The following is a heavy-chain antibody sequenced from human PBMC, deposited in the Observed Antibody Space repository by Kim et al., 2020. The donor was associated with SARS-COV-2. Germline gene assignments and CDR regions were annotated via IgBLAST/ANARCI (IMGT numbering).Heavy chain of an antibody. Sequence: GGSLRLSCAASGFTFSDYYMSWIRQAPGKGLEWVSYISSSGSTIYYADSVKGRFTISRDNAKNSLYLQMNSLRAEDTAVYYCARDRSRANYYYYYGMDVWGQGTTVTVSS. CDR1: GFTFSDYY. CDR3: ARDRSRANYYYYYGMDV. CDR2: ISSSGSTI. V-gene: IGHV3-11*01. J-gene: IGHJ6*02. D-gene: IGHD3-10*01.